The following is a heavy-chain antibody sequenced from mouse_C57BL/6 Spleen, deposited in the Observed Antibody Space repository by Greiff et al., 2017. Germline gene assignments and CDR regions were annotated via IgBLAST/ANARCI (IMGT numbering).Heavy chain of an antibody. D-gene: IGHD2-1*01. CDR2: IYPGSGST. J-gene: IGHJ2*01. CDR3: ARRGLDYGNPYFDY. V-gene: IGHV1-55*01. Sequence: QVQLQQPGAELVKPGASVKMSCKASGYTFTSYWITWVKQRPGQGLEWIGDIYPGSGSTNYNEKFKSKATLTVDTSSSTAYMQLSSLTSEDSAVYYCARRGLDYGNPYFDYWGQGTTLTVSS. CDR1: GYTFTSYW.